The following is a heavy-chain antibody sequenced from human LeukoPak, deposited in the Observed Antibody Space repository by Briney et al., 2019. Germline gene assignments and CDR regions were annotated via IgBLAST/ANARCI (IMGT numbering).Heavy chain of an antibody. J-gene: IGHJ6*02. CDR1: GFTFSSYG. V-gene: IGHV3-33*01. CDR2: IWYDGSNK. Sequence: GRSLRLSCAASGFTFSSYGMHWVRQAPGKGLEWVAVIWYDGSNKYYADSVKGRFTISRDNSKNTLSLQMNSLRAEDTAVYYCARGHGHDYGDYLPGAEPYYYYYGMDVWGQGTTVTVSS. D-gene: IGHD4-17*01. CDR3: ARGHGHDYGDYLPGAEPYYYYYGMDV.